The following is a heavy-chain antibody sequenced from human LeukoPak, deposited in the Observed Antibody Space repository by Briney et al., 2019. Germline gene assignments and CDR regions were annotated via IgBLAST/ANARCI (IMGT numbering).Heavy chain of an antibody. CDR2: ISYDGSNK. Sequence: PGGSLRLSCTPSGTASGFTFSSYAMHWVRQAPGKGLEWVAVISYDGSNKYYADSVKGRFTISRDNSKNTLYLQMNSLRAEDTAVYYCARAGAPTNFLGGYSYVLDYWGQGTLVTVSS. J-gene: IGHJ4*02. D-gene: IGHD3-16*01. CDR1: GFTFSSYA. V-gene: IGHV3-30*04. CDR3: ARAGAPTNFLGGYSYVLDY.